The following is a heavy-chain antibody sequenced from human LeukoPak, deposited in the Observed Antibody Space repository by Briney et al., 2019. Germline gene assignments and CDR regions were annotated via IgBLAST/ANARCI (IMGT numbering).Heavy chain of an antibody. CDR1: GFTFSSYG. CDR2: ISSSSSYI. J-gene: IGHJ3*02. CDR3: ARDRTGGGDAFDI. D-gene: IGHD1-1*01. Sequence: GRSLRLSCAASGFTFSSYGMHWVRQAPGKGLEWVSSISSSSSYIYYADSVKGRFTISRDNSKNTLYLQMNSLRAEDTAVYYCARDRTGGGDAFDIWGQGTMVTVSS. V-gene: IGHV3-21*01.